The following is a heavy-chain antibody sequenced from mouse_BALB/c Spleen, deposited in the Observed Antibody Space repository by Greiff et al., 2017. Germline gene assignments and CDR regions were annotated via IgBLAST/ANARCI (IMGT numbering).Heavy chain of an antibody. V-gene: IGHV1S127*01. J-gene: IGHJ1*01. Sequence: QVQLKQSGPELVRPGASVKMSCKASGYTFTSYWMHWVKQRPGQGLEWIGMIDPSNSETRLNQKFKVKATLNVDKSSNTAYMQRSSLTSEDAAVYECARGGDGKGGGDLDGWGAGTTVTVSS. CDR1: GYTFTSYW. D-gene: IGHD2-1*01. CDR3: ARGGDGKGGGDLDG. CDR2: IDPSNSET.